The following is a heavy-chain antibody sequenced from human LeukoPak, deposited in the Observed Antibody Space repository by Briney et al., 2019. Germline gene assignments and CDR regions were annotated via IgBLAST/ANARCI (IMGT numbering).Heavy chain of an antibody. V-gene: IGHV1-2*02. CDR1: GYTFTGYY. CDR2: INPNSGGT. D-gene: IGHD6-19*01. Sequence: ASVKVSCKASGYTFTGYYMHWVRQAPGQGLEWMGWINPNSGGTNYAQKFQGRVTMTRDTSISTAYMGLSRLRSDDTAVYYCARDAYSSGWSLYYYYYGMDVWGQGTTVTVSS. J-gene: IGHJ6*02. CDR3: ARDAYSSGWSLYYYYYGMDV.